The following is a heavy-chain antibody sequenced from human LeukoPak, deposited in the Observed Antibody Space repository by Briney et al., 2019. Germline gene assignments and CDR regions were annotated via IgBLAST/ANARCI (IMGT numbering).Heavy chain of an antibody. CDR3: AREGMSLALAFDS. V-gene: IGHV3-72*01. J-gene: IGHJ4*02. CDR1: GFTLSDYY. CDR2: SRNTANRYTT. D-gene: IGHD5-12*01. Sequence: HPGGSLRLSCSASGFTLSDYYMDWVRHAPGKGLEWVGRSRNTANRYTTDYAASVKGRFTISRDESQNSQSLQMNSLETGDTAVYYCAREGMSLALAFDSWGPGTLVIVSS.